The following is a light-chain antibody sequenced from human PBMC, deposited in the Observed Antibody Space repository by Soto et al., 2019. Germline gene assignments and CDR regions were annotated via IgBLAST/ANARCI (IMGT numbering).Light chain of an antibody. J-gene: IGKJ1*01. CDR1: QSVSSN. Sequence: EIVMTQSPATLSVSPGERATLSFRASQSVSSNLAWYQQKPGQAPRLLIYGASTRATGVPARFSGSGSGTAFTLTISRLQSEDFAVYYCQQYNNWPPLTFGQGTEVEIK. CDR3: QQYNNWPPLT. V-gene: IGKV3-15*01. CDR2: GAS.